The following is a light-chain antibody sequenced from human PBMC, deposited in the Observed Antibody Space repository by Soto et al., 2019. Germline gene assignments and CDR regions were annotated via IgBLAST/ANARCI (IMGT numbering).Light chain of an antibody. CDR3: QQYNTWPPIT. J-gene: IGKJ5*01. Sequence: IQLTQSPSSLSASVGDRVTITCQASRGISSYLAWYQQKPGKPPKLLVYSASTLQSGVPSRFSGSGSGPDFTLTISSLQSEDFAVYYCQQYNTWPPITCGQGTRREIK. V-gene: IGKV1-9*01. CDR1: RGISSY. CDR2: SAS.